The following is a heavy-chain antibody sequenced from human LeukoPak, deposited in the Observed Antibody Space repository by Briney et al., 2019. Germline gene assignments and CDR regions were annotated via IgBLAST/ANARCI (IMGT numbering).Heavy chain of an antibody. Sequence: ASVKVSCKASGYTFTSYYMHWVRQAPGQGLEWMGIISTSGGNTGYAQEFQGRIIMTRDTSTSTVYLDLSSLRSDDTAVYYCARVWVGATKAGYGYWGQGTLVTVSS. CDR2: ISTSGGNT. V-gene: IGHV1-46*01. J-gene: IGHJ4*02. CDR3: ARVWVGATKAGYGY. D-gene: IGHD1-26*01. CDR1: GYTFTSYY.